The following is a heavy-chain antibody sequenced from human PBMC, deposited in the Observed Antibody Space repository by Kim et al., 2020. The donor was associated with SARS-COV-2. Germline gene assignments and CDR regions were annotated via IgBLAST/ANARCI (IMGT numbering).Heavy chain of an antibody. CDR2: VFYTGDA. CDR1: SGSISGYV. Sequence: SETLSLTCTVSSGSISGYVWSWIRQAPGKGLDWLGYVFYTGDANYAPSVGGRLQISVDMSKSQVSLRLTSVTAADTAIYYCDRRAYSGPEVFDSWGQGVLVTVSS. J-gene: IGHJ4*02. CDR3: DRRAYSGPEVFDS. D-gene: IGHD2-15*01. V-gene: IGHV4-59*13.